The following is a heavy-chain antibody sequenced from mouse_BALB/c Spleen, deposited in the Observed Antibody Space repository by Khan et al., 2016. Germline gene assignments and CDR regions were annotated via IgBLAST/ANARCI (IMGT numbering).Heavy chain of an antibody. CDR3: VRQGYDGYSRAMDY. CDR2: IRSKSNNYAT. V-gene: IGHV10-1*02. CDR1: GFTFNTYA. J-gene: IGHJ4*01. D-gene: IGHD2-3*01. Sequence: EVELVESGGGLVQPKGSLKLSCAASGFTFNTYAMNWVRQAPGKGLEWVARIRSKSNNYATYYADSVKDRLTISRDDSQSMLYLQMNNLKTEDTAMYYCVRQGYDGYSRAMDYWGQGISVTVSS.